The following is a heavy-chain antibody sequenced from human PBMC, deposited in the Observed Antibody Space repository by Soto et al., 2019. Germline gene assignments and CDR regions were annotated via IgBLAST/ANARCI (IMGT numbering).Heavy chain of an antibody. D-gene: IGHD1-26*01. V-gene: IGHV3-73*02. CDR1: GFTFSGSA. CDR2: IRSKANSYAT. J-gene: IGHJ4*02. Sequence: EVQLVESGGGLVQPGGSLKLSCAASGFTFSGSAMHWVRQASGKGLEWVGRIRSKANSYATAYAASVKGRFTISRDDSKNTVYLQMNSLKTEDTAVYYCATDLPIVGAGEFDYWGQGALVTVSS. CDR3: ATDLPIVGAGEFDY.